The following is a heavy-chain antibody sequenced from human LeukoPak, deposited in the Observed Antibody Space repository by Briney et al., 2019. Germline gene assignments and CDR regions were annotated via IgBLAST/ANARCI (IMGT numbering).Heavy chain of an antibody. CDR3: AIGPGYSSGWYRY. CDR2: IYHSGST. Sequence: PSETLSLTCAVSGYSISNGYYWGWIRQAPGKGLEWIGSIYHSGSTYYNPSLKSRVTISVDTSKNHFSLKLSFVTATDTAVYYGAIGPGYSSGWYRYWGQGTGVTVSS. CDR1: GYSISNGYY. V-gene: IGHV4-38-2*01. D-gene: IGHD6-19*01. J-gene: IGHJ4*02.